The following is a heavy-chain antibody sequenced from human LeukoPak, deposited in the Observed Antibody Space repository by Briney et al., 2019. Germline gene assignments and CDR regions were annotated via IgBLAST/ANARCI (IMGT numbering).Heavy chain of an antibody. V-gene: IGHV1-46*01. Sequence: ASVKVSCKASGYTFTSYYMHWVPPAPGQGPEWMGIINPSGVSTNYAQKFQGRVTMTRDMSTSTVYMELSSLRSEDTAVYYCARGSGSYLGLFDYWGQGTLVTVSS. CDR2: INPSGVST. D-gene: IGHD1-26*01. CDR3: ARGSGSYLGLFDY. J-gene: IGHJ4*02. CDR1: GYTFTSYY.